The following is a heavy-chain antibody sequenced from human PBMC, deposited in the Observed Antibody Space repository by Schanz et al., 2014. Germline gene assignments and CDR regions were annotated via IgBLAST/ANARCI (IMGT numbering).Heavy chain of an antibody. J-gene: IGHJ4*02. CDR1: GFIFGSSV. CDR3: AKKVPAYKPFDS. CDR2: ITGASDHI. Sequence: EVQLLESGGGLIQPGGSLRLSCAASGFIFGSSVMAWVPQAPGKGLEWVSGITGASDHIDYAESVKGRFTISRDNSKNTLYLQMDSLRAEDTAVYFCAKKVPAYKPFDSWGQGTLVTVSS. V-gene: IGHV3-23*01. D-gene: IGHD1-1*01.